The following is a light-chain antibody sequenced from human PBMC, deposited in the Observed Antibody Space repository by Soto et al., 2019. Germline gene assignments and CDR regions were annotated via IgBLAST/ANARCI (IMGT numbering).Light chain of an antibody. J-gene: IGLJ1*01. CDR2: EVS. Sequence: QSVLTQPASLSGSPGQSITISCTGTSGDVDAFDYVSWYQQHPGKAPKLMIFEVSDRSSGVSDRFSGYKSGSTASLTISGLQAEDEADYFCTSFTSSSTKVFGTGTKV. CDR1: SGDVDAFDY. CDR3: TSFTSSSTKV. V-gene: IGLV2-14*01.